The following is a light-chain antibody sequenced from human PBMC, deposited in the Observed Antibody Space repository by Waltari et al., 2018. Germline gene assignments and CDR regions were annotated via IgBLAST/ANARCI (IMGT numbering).Light chain of an antibody. CDR2: WAS. CDR1: QNVVNSANNKIS. J-gene: IGKJ3*01. V-gene: IGKV4-1*01. Sequence: DIVMTQSPDSLTVSLGERATINRTSSQNVVNSANNKISLAWYQQKPGQSPQLLIYWASIRESGVPDRFSGSGSATDFTLTISSLQAEDVAVYYCQQYYRVPFTFGPGTRVEIK. CDR3: QQYYRVPFT.